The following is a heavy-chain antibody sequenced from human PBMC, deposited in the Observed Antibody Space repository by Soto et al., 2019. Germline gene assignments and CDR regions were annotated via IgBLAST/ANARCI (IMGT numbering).Heavy chain of an antibody. CDR2: ISWNSGSI. D-gene: IGHD3-3*01. Sequence: GGSLRLSCAASGFTFDDYAMHWVRQAPGKGLEWVSGISWNSGSIGYADSVKGRFTISRDNAKNSLYLQMNSLRAEDTALYYCAKDQRRTYYDFWSGNDAFDIWGQGTMVTVSS. J-gene: IGHJ3*02. V-gene: IGHV3-9*01. CDR3: AKDQRRTYYDFWSGNDAFDI. CDR1: GFTFDDYA.